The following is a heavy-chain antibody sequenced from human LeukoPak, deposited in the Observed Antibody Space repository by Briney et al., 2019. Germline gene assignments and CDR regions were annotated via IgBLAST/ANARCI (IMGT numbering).Heavy chain of an antibody. CDR2: IRYNIENT. V-gene: IGHV3-23*01. Sequence: GGSLRLSCAASGFTFSNYAMGWVRQAPGKGPEWVSSIRYNIENTHYADAVQGRFTISRDNSKNTLYLQMNSLGAEDTARYYCAKASTHDTGYYFDSWGQGTLVSVSS. CDR3: AKASTHDTGYYFDS. J-gene: IGHJ4*02. CDR1: GFTFSNYA. D-gene: IGHD3-9*01.